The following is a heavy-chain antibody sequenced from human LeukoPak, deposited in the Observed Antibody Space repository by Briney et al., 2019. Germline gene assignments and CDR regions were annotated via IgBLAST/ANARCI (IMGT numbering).Heavy chain of an antibody. J-gene: IGHJ4*02. Sequence: SGGSLRLSCAASGFTFSDYYMSWIRQAPGKGLEWVSYISSSGSTIYYADSVKGRFTISRDNAKNSLYLQMNSLRAEDTAVYYCASIGAYDSSGYLPKYYFDYWGQGTLVTVSS. D-gene: IGHD3-22*01. CDR1: GFTFSDYY. CDR3: ASIGAYDSSGYLPKYYFDY. V-gene: IGHV3-11*04. CDR2: ISSSGSTI.